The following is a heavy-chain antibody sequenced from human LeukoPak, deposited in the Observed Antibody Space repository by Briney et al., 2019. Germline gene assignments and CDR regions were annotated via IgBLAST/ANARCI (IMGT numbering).Heavy chain of an antibody. J-gene: IGHJ3*02. CDR1: GYTFTSYA. V-gene: IGHV1-3*01. CDR2: INAGNGNT. CDR3: ARGYSSSWYVKKDAFDI. D-gene: IGHD6-13*01. Sequence: ASVKVSCKASGYTFTSYAMHWVRQAPGQRLEWMGWINAGNGNTKYSQKFQGRVTITRDTSASTAYMELSSLRSEDTAVYYCARGYSSSWYVKKDAFDIWGQGTMVTVSS.